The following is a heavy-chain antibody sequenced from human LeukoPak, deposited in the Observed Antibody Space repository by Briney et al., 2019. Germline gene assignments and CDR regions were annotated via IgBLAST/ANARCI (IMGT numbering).Heavy chain of an antibody. Sequence: PSQTLSLTCTVSGGSISSGGYYWSWIRQHPGQGLEWIGYIYYSGSTYYNPSLKSRVTISVDTSKNQFSLKLSSVTAADTAVYYCAGARHSNYYYYYYMDVWGKGTTVTVSS. J-gene: IGHJ6*03. CDR3: AGARHSNYYYYYYMDV. V-gene: IGHV4-31*03. D-gene: IGHD6-6*01. CDR2: IYYSGST. CDR1: GGSISSGGYY.